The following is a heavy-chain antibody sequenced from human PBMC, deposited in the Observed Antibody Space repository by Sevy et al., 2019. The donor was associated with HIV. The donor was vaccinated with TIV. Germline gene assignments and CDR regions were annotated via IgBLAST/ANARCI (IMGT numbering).Heavy chain of an antibody. CDR1: GFTFSSYS. D-gene: IGHD3-22*01. V-gene: IGHV3-21*01. CDR3: ARDPSDSGGYYYSGAFDI. J-gene: IGHJ3*02. Sequence: GGSLRLSCAASGFTFSSYSMNWVRQAPGKGLEWVSSISSSSSYIYYADSVKGRFTNSRDNAKNSLYLQMNSLRAEDTAVYYCARDPSDSGGYYYSGAFDIWGQGTMVTVSS. CDR2: ISSSSSYI.